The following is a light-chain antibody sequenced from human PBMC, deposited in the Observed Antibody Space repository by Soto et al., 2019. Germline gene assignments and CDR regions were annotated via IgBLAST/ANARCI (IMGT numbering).Light chain of an antibody. CDR3: KQYDSSRT. Sequence: DVQMTQSPSTLSASVVDRVTITCRASQSIGTWLAWYQQKPGGAPRLLIYDVSNLESGVPSRFSGSGSGPEFTLTITSLQPEDFGIYDCKQYDSSRTFGQGTKVDIK. V-gene: IGKV1-5*01. CDR1: QSIGTW. J-gene: IGKJ1*01. CDR2: DVS.